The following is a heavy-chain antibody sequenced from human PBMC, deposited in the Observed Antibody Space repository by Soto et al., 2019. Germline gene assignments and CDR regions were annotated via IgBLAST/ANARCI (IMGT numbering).Heavy chain of an antibody. V-gene: IGHV3-74*01. CDR3: TRGPRVSSTGTGAH. CDR1: GFTFSAYW. CDR2: ISDDGSTT. D-gene: IGHD1-1*01. J-gene: IGHJ4*02. Sequence: GGSLRLSCEVSGFTFSAYWMHWVRQVPGKGLIWVSRISDDGSTTTYADSVKGRFTISRDNAKNTLYLQMNSLRADDTGLYYCTRGPRVSSTGTGAHWGQGTLVTVSS.